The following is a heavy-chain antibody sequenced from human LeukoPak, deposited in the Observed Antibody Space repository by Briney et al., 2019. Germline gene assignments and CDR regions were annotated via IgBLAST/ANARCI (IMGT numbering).Heavy chain of an antibody. CDR2: INWNGGST. V-gene: IGHV3-20*04. Sequence: GGSLRLSCAASGFTFDDYDMNWVRQAPGKGLDWVSGINWNGGSTGYADSVKGRFTISRVNAKNSLYLQMNNLRAEDTALYYCATPLGNVGAFDIWGQGTMVTVSS. J-gene: IGHJ3*02. CDR3: ATPLGNVGAFDI. CDR1: GFTFDDYD. D-gene: IGHD7-27*01.